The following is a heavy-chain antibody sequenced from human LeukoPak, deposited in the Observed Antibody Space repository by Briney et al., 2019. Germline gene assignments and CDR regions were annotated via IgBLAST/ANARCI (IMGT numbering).Heavy chain of an antibody. V-gene: IGHV4-61*02. D-gene: IGHD6-13*01. J-gene: IGHJ4*02. CDR2: IYTSGST. CDR1: GGSISSGSYY. CDR3: ARGWEPYSSSLDS. Sequence: SETLSLTCTVSGGSISSGSYYWSWIRQPAGKGLEWIGRIYTSGSTNYNPSLKSRVTISVDTSKNQFSLKLSSVTPEDTAVYYCARGWEPYSSSLDSWGQGTLVTVSS.